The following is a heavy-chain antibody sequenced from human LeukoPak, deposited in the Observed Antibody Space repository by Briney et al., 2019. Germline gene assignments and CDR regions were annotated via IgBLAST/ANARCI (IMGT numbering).Heavy chain of an antibody. Sequence: GGPLRLSCAASGFTFSDYYMSWIRQAPGKGLEWVSYISSSGSTIYYADSVKGRFTISRDNAKNSLYLQMNSLRAEDTAVYYCARDSEWELLSTHFDYWGQGTLVTVSS. CDR1: GFTFSDYY. J-gene: IGHJ4*02. V-gene: IGHV3-11*04. CDR3: ARDSEWELLSTHFDY. D-gene: IGHD1-26*01. CDR2: ISSSGSTI.